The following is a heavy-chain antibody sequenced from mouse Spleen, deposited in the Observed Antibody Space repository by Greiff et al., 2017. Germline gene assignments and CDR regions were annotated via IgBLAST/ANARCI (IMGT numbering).Heavy chain of an antibody. J-gene: IGHJ3*01. V-gene: IGHV1-42*01. CDR1: GYSFTGYY. Sequence: EVQLQESGPELVKPGASVKISCKASGYSFTGYYMNWVKQSPEKSLEWIGEINPSTGGTTYNQKFKAKATLTVDKSSSTAYMQLKSLTSEDSAVYYCAQGGPWFAYWGQGTLVTVSA. D-gene: IGHD1-1*02. CDR3: AQGGPWFAY. CDR2: INPSTGGT.